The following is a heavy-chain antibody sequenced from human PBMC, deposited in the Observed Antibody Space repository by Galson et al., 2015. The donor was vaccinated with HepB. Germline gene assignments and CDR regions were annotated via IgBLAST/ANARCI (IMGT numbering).Heavy chain of an antibody. CDR3: AKNPRGHQLKPHDY. Sequence: SLRLSCAASGFTFSSYAMSWVRQAPGKGLEWVSTISGSGGSTYYADSVKGRFTISRDNSKNTLYLQMNSLRAEDTAVYYCAKNPRGHQLKPHDYWGQGTLVTVSS. V-gene: IGHV3-23*01. D-gene: IGHD2-2*01. CDR1: GFTFSSYA. CDR2: ISGSGGST. J-gene: IGHJ4*02.